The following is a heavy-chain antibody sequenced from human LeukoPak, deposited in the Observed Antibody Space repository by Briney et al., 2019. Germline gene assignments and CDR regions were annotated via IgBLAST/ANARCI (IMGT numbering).Heavy chain of an antibody. J-gene: IGHJ4*02. CDR1: GYTFISYG. D-gene: IGHD3-9*01. CDR3: AREGPYFDSQEPFDY. V-gene: IGHV1-18*01. CDR2: ISVYNGNT. Sequence: ASVKVSCKTSGYTFISYGITWVRQAPGQGLEWMGWISVYNGNTNYAQKLQGRVTMTTDTSTSTAYMELRSLRSDDTAVYYCAREGPYFDSQEPFDYWGQGTLVTVSS.